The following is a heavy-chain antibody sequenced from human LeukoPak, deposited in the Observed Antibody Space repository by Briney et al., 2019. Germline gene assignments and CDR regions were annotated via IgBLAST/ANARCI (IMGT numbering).Heavy chain of an antibody. V-gene: IGHV4-59*08. CDR3: ARLLPDIVVVDL. Sequence: SETLSLTCTVSGGSISSYYWSWIRQPPGKGLEWIGYIYYSGSTNYNPSLKSRVTISVDTSKNQFSLKLSSVTAADTAVYYCARLLPDIVVVDLWGQGTLVTVSS. CDR1: GGSISSYY. CDR2: IYYSGST. J-gene: IGHJ4*02. D-gene: IGHD2-2*01.